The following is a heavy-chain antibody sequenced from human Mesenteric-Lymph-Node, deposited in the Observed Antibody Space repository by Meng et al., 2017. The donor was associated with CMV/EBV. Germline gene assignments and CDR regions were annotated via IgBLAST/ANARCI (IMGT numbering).Heavy chain of an antibody. CDR1: GFVVTTNY. Sequence: GGSLRLSCAPSGFVVTTNYMSWVRQAPGKGLEWVSYISSSSSTIYYADSVKGRFTISRDNAKNSLYLQMNSLRAEDTAVYYCARVVGDIVVVPAARPYYYYGMDVWGQGTTVTVSS. D-gene: IGHD2-2*01. CDR3: ARVVGDIVVVPAARPYYYYGMDV. J-gene: IGHJ6*02. V-gene: IGHV3-48*04. CDR2: ISSSSSTI.